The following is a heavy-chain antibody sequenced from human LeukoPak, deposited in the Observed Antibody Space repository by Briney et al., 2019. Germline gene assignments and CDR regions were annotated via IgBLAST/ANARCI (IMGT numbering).Heavy chain of an antibody. CDR3: ARDQRGYSAYGGLDV. CDR1: GFTFNSFW. Sequence: GVSLRLSCAVSGFTFNSFWMYWVRQGPGKGLEGVSRVTSDGRNPRYTDSVKGQFTISRDNAKNTLYLQMNSLRAEDTAVYYCARDQRGYSAYGGLDVWGQGTTVTVSS. CDR2: VTSDGRNP. V-gene: IGHV3-74*01. J-gene: IGHJ6*02. D-gene: IGHD5-12*01.